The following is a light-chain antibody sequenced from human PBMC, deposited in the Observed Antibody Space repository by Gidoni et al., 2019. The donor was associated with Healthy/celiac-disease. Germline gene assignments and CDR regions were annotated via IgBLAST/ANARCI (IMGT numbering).Light chain of an antibody. CDR3: QSYDSSNRGV. J-gene: IGLJ3*02. CDR1: SGSIASNH. V-gene: IGLV6-57*02. CDR2: EDN. Sequence: NFMLTQPHSVSESPGKTVTISCTCSSGSIASNHVQWYQQRPGSASTTVIYEDNQRPSGVPDLFSGSIDSSSNSASLTSFGLKTEDEADYYCQSYDSSNRGVFGGGTKLTVL.